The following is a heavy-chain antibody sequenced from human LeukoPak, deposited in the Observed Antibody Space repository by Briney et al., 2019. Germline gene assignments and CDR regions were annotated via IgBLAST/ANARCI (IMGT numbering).Heavy chain of an antibody. D-gene: IGHD3-10*01. CDR2: IIPIFGTA. V-gene: IGHV1-69*05. CDR1: GGTFSSYA. Sequence: GASVKVSCKASGGTFSSYAISWVRQAPGQGLEWMGGIIPIFGTANYAQKLQGRVTMTTDTSTSTAYMELRSLRSDDTAVYYCARVYWFETSVPIDYWGQGTLVTVSS. J-gene: IGHJ4*02. CDR3: ARVYWFETSVPIDY.